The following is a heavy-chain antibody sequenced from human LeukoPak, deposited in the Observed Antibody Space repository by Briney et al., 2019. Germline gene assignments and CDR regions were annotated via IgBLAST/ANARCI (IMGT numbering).Heavy chain of an antibody. Sequence: PSETLSLTCTVSGGSISSYYWSWIRQPPGKGLEWIGYIYYSGSTNYNPSLKSRVTISVDTSKNQFSLKLSSVTAADTAVYYCARCLTGYQWLPCGSTDYWGQGTLVTVSS. CDR1: GGSISSYY. CDR3: ARCLTGYQWLPCGSTDY. J-gene: IGHJ4*02. D-gene: IGHD6-19*01. V-gene: IGHV4-59*01. CDR2: IYYSGST.